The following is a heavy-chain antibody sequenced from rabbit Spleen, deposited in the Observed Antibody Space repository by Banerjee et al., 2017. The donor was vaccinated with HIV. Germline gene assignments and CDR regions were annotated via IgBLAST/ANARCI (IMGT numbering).Heavy chain of an antibody. V-gene: IGHV1S7*01. CDR1: GFTLSSYY. CDR3: ARDGAGGSYFAL. CDR2: IDPGFGIT. J-gene: IGHJ4*01. D-gene: IGHD8-1*01. Sequence: QSLEESGGGLVQPGGSLKLSCTAYGFTLSSYYMNWVRQAPGKGLEWIGYIDPGFGITYYANWVNGRFSISRENAQNSVFLQMSSLTAADTATYFCARDGAGGSYFALWGPGTLVTVS.